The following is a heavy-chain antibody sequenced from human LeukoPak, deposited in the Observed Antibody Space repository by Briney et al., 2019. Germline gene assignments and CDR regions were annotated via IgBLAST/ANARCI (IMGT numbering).Heavy chain of an antibody. CDR3: AREDYGDYVHSWFDP. CDR2: IYYSGST. J-gene: IGHJ5*02. V-gene: IGHV4-30-4*01. CDR1: GGSISSGDYY. D-gene: IGHD4-17*01. Sequence: KTSETLSLTCTVSGGSISSGDYYWSWIRQPPGKGLEWIGYIYYSGSTYYNPSLKSRVTISVDTSKNQFSLKLSSVTAADTAVYYCAREDYGDYVHSWFDPWGQGTLVTVSS.